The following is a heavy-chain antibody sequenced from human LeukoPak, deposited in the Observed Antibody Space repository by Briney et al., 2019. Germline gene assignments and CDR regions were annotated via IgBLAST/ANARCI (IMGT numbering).Heavy chain of an antibody. Sequence: SETLSLTCAVYGGSFSGYYWSWIRQPPGKGLEWIGEINHSGSTSYNPSLKSRVTISVDTSKNQFSLKLSSVTAADTAVYYCARSGNIAAAGTSGNFDYWGQGTLVTVSS. V-gene: IGHV4-34*01. CDR1: GGSFSGYY. D-gene: IGHD6-13*01. CDR3: ARSGNIAAAGTSGNFDY. J-gene: IGHJ4*02. CDR2: INHSGST.